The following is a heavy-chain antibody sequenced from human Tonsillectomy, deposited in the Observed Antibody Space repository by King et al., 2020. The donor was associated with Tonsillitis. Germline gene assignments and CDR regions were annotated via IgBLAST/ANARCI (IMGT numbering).Heavy chain of an antibody. V-gene: IGHV4-31*03. J-gene: IGHJ4*02. CDR3: ARAGYLDSSVYGVLFDL. D-gene: IGHD3-22*01. CDR1: GGSVSSGGYY. Sequence: VQLQESGPGLVKSSQTLSLTCTVSGGSVSSGGYYWSWIRQHPGKGLEWIGYIYHTGSTYYNPSLKSRLIISVDTSKNQFSLNLSSVTAADTAVYYCARAGYLDSSVYGVLFDLWGQGTLVTVSS. CDR2: IYHTGST.